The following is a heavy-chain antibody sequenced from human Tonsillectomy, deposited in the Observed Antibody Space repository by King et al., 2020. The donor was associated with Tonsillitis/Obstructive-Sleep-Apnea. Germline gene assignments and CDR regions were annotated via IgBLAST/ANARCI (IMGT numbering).Heavy chain of an antibody. J-gene: IGHJ4*02. CDR2: IYSGGST. CDR1: GFTVSSNY. D-gene: IGHD3-10*01. V-gene: IGHV3-53*01. Sequence: VQLVESGGGLIQPGGSLRLSCAASGFTVSSNYMSWVRQAPGKGLEGVSCIYSGGSTYYADSVKGRFTISRDNSKNTLYLQMNSLRAEDTAVYYCARVQYYYGSGSYPDYWGQGTLVTVSS. CDR3: ARVQYYYGSGSYPDY.